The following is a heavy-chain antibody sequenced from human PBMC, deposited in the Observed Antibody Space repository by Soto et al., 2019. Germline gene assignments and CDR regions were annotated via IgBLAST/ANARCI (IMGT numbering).Heavy chain of an antibody. J-gene: IGHJ4*02. D-gene: IGHD3-10*01. Sequence: SETLSLTCTVSGDSISSYSWSWIRQPPGKGLEWIGYIDNYGDTKYNPSLTNRVIISRDTSKNQISLKLTSVTAADTAVYYCASVPFYYGSGSYPIPFDYWGRGTLVTVSS. CDR1: GDSISSYS. CDR3: ASVPFYYGSGSYPIPFDY. CDR2: IDNYGDT. V-gene: IGHV4-59*01.